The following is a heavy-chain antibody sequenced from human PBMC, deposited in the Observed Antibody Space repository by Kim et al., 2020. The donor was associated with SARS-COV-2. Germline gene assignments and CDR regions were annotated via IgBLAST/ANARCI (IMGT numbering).Heavy chain of an antibody. Sequence: SETLSLTCAVHGGSLSGSYWSWIRQPPGKGLEWIGESNHLGGTNYNPSLKSRVTISVDTSKNQFSLRLSSVTAADTAVYYCARLGGNTQMGYNWFDHWGQATLVTVSS. J-gene: IGHJ5*02. CDR1: GGSLSGSY. V-gene: IGHV4-34*01. CDR2: SNHLGGT. D-gene: IGHD1-26*01. CDR3: ARLGGNTQMGYNWFDH.